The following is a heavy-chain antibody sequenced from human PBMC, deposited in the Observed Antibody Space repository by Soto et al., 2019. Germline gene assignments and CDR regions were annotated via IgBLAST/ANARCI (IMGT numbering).Heavy chain of an antibody. J-gene: IGHJ4*02. CDR1: GFTFSSYA. D-gene: IGHD2-2*01. CDR2: ISGSGGST. CDR3: AKTDVVVPAATLDY. V-gene: IGHV3-23*01. Sequence: SLRLSCAASGFTFSSYAMSRVRQAPGKGLEWVSAISGSGGSTYYADSVKGRFTISRDNSKNTLYLQMNSLRAEDTAVYYCAKTDVVVPAATLDYWGQGTLVTVS.